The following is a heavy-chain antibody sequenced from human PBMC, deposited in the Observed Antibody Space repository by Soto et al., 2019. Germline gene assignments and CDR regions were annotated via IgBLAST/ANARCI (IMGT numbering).Heavy chain of an antibody. CDR1: GGSISSSRYY. V-gene: IGHV4-39*01. CDR3: ARHPDVARGGFDP. J-gene: IGHJ5*02. Sequence: SETLSLTCTVSGGSISSSRYYWGWIRQPPGKGLEWIGSIYYSGSTYYNPSLKSRVTISVDTSKNQFSLKLSSVTAADTAVYHCARHPDVARGGFDPWGQGTLVTVSS. D-gene: IGHD3-10*01. CDR2: IYYSGST.